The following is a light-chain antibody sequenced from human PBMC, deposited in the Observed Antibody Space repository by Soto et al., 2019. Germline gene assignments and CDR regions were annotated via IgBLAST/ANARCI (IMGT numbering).Light chain of an antibody. Sequence: EVVLTQSPATLPLSPGERATLSCRANQRVGSSLAWYQQRPGQAPRLLIFGTSNRATGIPARFSGAGSGTDFSLSISSLEPEDFAVYYCQQCSSWPRTFCQGTKLEIK. CDR2: GTS. V-gene: IGKV3-11*01. J-gene: IGKJ2*02. CDR1: QRVGSS. CDR3: QQCSSWPRT.